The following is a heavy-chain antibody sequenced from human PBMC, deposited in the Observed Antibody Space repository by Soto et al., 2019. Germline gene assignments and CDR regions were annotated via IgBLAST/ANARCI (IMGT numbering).Heavy chain of an antibody. CDR2: ISWNSGSI. Sequence: GGSLRLSCAASGFTFDDYAMHWVRQAPGKGLEWVSGISWNSGSIGYADSVKGRFTISRDNAKNSLYLQMNSLRAEDTALYYCAKDGYSYGAHYYYMDVWGKGTTVTVSS. CDR1: GFTFDDYA. D-gene: IGHD5-18*01. J-gene: IGHJ6*03. CDR3: AKDGYSYGAHYYYMDV. V-gene: IGHV3-9*01.